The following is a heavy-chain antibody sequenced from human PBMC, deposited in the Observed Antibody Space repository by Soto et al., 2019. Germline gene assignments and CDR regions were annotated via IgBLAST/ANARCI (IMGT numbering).Heavy chain of an antibody. V-gene: IGHV4-59*01. CDR2: IYYSGST. D-gene: IGHD3-9*01. CDR3: ARTIKPNYFDY. J-gene: IGHJ4*02. CDR1: GFSISSYY. Sequence: SETLSLTCTVSGFSISSYYWSWIRQPPGKGLEWIGYIYYSGSTNYNPSLKSRVTISVDTSKNQFSLKLSSVTAADTAVYYCARTIKPNYFDYGGQGTLVTVSS.